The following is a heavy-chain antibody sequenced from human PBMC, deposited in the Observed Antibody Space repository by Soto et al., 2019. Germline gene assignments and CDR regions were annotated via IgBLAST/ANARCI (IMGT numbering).Heavy chain of an antibody. D-gene: IGHD2-8*01. CDR3: TRDLNGGNPFDS. V-gene: IGHV1-3*01. J-gene: IGHJ4*02. CDR2: INPGTGYI. CDR1: GYALPNYS. Sequence: QVQFVQSGAEVKKPGASVRLSCKPSGYALPNYSIQWVRQAAGQGLQWLGWINPGTGYIEYSQRFQGRLILSKNNSASTFYMDLTSLTSEDTAVYFCTRDLNGGNPFDSWGQGTLVTVSS.